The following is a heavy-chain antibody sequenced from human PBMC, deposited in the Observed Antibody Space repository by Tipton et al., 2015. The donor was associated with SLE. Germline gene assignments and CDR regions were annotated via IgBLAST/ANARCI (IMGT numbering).Heavy chain of an antibody. CDR1: GGSFSGYY. Sequence: TLSLTCAVYGGSFSGYYWSWIRQPPGKGLEWIGEINHSGSTNYNPSLKSRVTISVDTSKNQFSLKLSSVTAADTAAYYCARDKYSSSADAFDIWGQGTMVTVSS. CDR2: INHSGST. J-gene: IGHJ3*02. D-gene: IGHD6-6*01. CDR3: ARDKYSSSADAFDI. V-gene: IGHV4-34*01.